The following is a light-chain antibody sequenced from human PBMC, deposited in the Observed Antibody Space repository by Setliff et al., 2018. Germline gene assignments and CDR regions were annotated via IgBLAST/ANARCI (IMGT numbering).Light chain of an antibody. CDR3: SSYAGSTGKV. CDR2: XXS. J-gene: IGLJ1*01. V-gene: IGLV2-8*01. Sequence: QSVLTQPPSASGSPGQSVTISCTGTXXXXGGXXXXXXXXXXXXXXPXXXXXXXSKRPSGVPDRFSGSKSGNTASLTVSGLQAEDEADYYCSSYAGSTGKVFGTGTKVTVL. CDR1: XXXXGGXXX.